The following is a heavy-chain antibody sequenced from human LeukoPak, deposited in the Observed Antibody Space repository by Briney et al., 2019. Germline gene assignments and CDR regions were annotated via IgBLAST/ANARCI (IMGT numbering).Heavy chain of an antibody. CDR3: ARDRGAGWQAIDY. CDR2: ISSSSSNR. D-gene: IGHD5-24*01. V-gene: IGHV3-11*06. CDR1: GFTFSDYY. Sequence: GGSLRLSCAASGFTFSDYYMSWIRQAPGKGLEWVSYISSSSSNRNYADSVKGRFTISRDNAKNSLYLQMNSLRAEDTAVYYCARDRGAGWQAIDYWGQGTLVTVSS. J-gene: IGHJ4*02.